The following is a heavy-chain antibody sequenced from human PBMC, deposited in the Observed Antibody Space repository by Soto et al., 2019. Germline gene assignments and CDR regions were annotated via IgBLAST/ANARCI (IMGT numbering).Heavy chain of an antibody. D-gene: IGHD5-18*01. V-gene: IGHV3-53*01. CDR1: VFTVISNY. CDR3: ARLGSGFAAFDI. J-gene: IGHJ3*02. Sequence: GWSLRLSCASSVFTVISNYMSWVRQAPGKGLEWVSVIYSGGSTYYADSVKGRFTISRDNSKNTLYLQMNSLRAEDTAVYYCARLGSGFAAFDIWGQGTMVTVSS. CDR2: IYSGGST.